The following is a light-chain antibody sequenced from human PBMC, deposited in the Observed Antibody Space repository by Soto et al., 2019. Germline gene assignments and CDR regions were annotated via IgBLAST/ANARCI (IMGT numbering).Light chain of an antibody. V-gene: IGLV2-14*03. Sequence: QSVLTQPSSVSGSPGQSITISCTGTSNDVGGYNYVSWYQHHPGKAPKLMIYHFSNRPSGVSNRFSGSKAGNTASLSISGLQPAPEDDYYSSSYRAQNTRPTLSGNQTKVTVL. CDR2: HFS. CDR1: SNDVGGYNY. J-gene: IGLJ1*01. CDR3: SSYRAQNTRPTL.